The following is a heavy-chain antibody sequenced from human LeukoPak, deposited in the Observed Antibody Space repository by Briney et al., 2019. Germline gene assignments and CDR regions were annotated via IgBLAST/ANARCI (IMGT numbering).Heavy chain of an antibody. CDR3: ATVTPTWMLRGVTSGRYPYYFDC. V-gene: IGHV4-39*01. CDR1: GGSISSSSYY. J-gene: IGHJ4*02. D-gene: IGHD3-10*01. CDR2: IYYSGGT. Sequence: SETLSLTCTVSGGSISSSSYYWGWIRQPPGKGLEWIGTIYYSGGTYYNPSLKSRVTVSVDTSKNQFSLRLSSLTAADTAVYYCATVTPTWMLRGVTSGRYPYYFDCWGQGTLVTVSS.